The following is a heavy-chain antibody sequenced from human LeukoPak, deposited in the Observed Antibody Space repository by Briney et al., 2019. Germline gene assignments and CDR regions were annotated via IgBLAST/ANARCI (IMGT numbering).Heavy chain of an antibody. CDR2: IRYDGSNK. Sequence: QSGGSLRLSCAASGFTFSSYGMHWVRQAPGKGLEWVAFIRYDGSNKYYADSVKGRFTISRDNSKNTLYLQMNSLRAEDTAVYYCASHYCSSTSCSYTGGYYFDYWGQGTLVTVSS. D-gene: IGHD2-2*01. CDR1: GFTFSSYG. V-gene: IGHV3-30*02. J-gene: IGHJ4*02. CDR3: ASHYCSSTSCSYTGGYYFDY.